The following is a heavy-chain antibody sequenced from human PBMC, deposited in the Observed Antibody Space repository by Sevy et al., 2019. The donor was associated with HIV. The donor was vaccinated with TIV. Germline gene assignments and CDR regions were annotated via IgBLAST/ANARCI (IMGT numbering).Heavy chain of an antibody. J-gene: IGHJ4*02. V-gene: IGHV3-21*01. D-gene: IGHD2-2*01. CDR2: ISSSSSYI. CDR3: VRDGGCSSTSCLLYFDY. CDR1: GFTLSTYS. Sequence: GGSLRLSCAASGFTLSTYSMNWVRQAPGKGLEWVSSISSSSSYIYYADSVKGRFTISRDNAKNSLYLQMNGLRAEDTAVYYCVRDGGCSSTSCLLYFDYWGQGTLVTVSS.